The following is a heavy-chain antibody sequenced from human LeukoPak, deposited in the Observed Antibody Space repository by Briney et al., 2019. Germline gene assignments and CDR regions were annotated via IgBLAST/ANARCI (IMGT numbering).Heavy chain of an antibody. Sequence: SETLSLTCAVYGGSFSGYYWSWIRQPPGKGLEWIGEINHSGSTNYNPAFKSRVTISVDTSKNQFSLKLSSVTAADTAVYYCARAVVVPAAILGWYYYYGMDVWGQGTTVTVSS. CDR1: GGSFSGYY. CDR3: ARAVVVPAAILGWYYYYGMDV. V-gene: IGHV4-34*01. CDR2: INHSGST. J-gene: IGHJ6*02. D-gene: IGHD2-2*01.